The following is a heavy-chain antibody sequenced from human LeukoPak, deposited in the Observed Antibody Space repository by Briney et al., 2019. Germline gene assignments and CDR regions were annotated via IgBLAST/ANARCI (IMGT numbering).Heavy chain of an antibody. D-gene: IGHD6-13*01. CDR1: GFTFGDYA. J-gene: IGHJ4*02. CDR2: IRTNAYGGTT. Sequence: GGSLRLSCTASGFTFGDYATGWVRQAPGKGLEYLGFIRTNAYGGTTEYAASVKGRFTISRDDSKSIAYLQMNSLKTEDTAVYYCTRGTGKQQLIKNDYWGQGTLVTVSS. V-gene: IGHV3-49*04. CDR3: TRGTGKQQLIKNDY.